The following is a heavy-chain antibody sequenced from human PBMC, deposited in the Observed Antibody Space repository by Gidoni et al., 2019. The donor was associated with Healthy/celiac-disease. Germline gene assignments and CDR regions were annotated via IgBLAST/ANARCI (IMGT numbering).Heavy chain of an antibody. Sequence: EVQLVESGGGLIQPGGSLRLSCAAYGFTVSSNYMSWVRQAPGKGLEWVSFIYSGGSTYYADAVKGRFTISRDNSKNTLYLQMNSLRAEDTAVYYCARVIVAPKTYYFDYWGQGTLVTVSS. CDR1: GFTVSSNY. D-gene: IGHD5-12*01. CDR3: ARVIVAPKTYYFDY. J-gene: IGHJ4*02. CDR2: IYSGGST. V-gene: IGHV3-53*01.